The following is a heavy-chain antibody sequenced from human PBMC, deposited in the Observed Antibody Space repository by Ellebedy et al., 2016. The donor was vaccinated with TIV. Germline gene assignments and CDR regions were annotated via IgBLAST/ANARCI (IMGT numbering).Heavy chain of an antibody. D-gene: IGHD3-9*01. V-gene: IGHV3-23*01. CDR3: ATHYDILPGQYRSFDY. J-gene: IGHJ4*02. Sequence: GESLKISCAASGFTFASCAMSWVRQAPGGGLEWVAAISDSGSPTYHAASVKGRFTISRDNSKNTLYLQMNSLRAEDTALYYGATHYDILPGQYRSFDYWGQGTLVTVSS. CDR2: ISDSGSPT. CDR1: GFTFASCA.